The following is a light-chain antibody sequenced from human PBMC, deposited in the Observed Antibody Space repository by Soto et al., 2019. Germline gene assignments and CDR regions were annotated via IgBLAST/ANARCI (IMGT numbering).Light chain of an antibody. V-gene: IGLV2-14*01. CDR1: TSDVGGYNY. J-gene: IGLJ2*01. CDR3: SSYRSSSAYVV. Sequence: QSALTQPASVSGSPGQSITLSCTGTTSDVGGYNYVSWYQQHPGKAPKVMIYDVSARPSGVSNRFSGSKSGNTASLTISGLQAEDEADYYCSSYRSSSAYVVFGGGTQLTVL. CDR2: DVS.